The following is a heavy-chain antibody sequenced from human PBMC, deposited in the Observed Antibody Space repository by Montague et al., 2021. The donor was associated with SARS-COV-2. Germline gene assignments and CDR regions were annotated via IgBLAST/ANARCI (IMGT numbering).Heavy chain of an antibody. J-gene: IGHJ3*02. Sequence: SETLSLTCTVSGGSITGYYWSWIRQSPGKGLEWIAYIYDGGGVNYNPSLGSRVTISTDTSKNQLSLKVNFVTAADTAVYYCVRDHPYGGPRGAYDIWGQGTVVTVSS. V-gene: IGHV4-59*01. CDR3: VRDHPYGGPRGAYDI. CDR2: IYDGGGV. D-gene: IGHD4-23*01. CDR1: GGSITGYY.